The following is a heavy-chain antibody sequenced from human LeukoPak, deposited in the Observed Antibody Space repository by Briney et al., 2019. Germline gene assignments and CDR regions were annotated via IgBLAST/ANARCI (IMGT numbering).Heavy chain of an antibody. CDR3: ATLTLYYGSGSYFDY. Sequence: GGSLRLSCAASGFTFSSYWMSWVRQAPGKGLEWVANIKQDGSEKDYVDSVKGRFTISRDNAKNTLFLQMNSLRAEDTALYYCATLTLYYGSGSYFDYWGQGTLVAVSS. CDR1: GFTFSSYW. D-gene: IGHD3-10*01. CDR2: IKQDGSEK. V-gene: IGHV3-7*03. J-gene: IGHJ4*02.